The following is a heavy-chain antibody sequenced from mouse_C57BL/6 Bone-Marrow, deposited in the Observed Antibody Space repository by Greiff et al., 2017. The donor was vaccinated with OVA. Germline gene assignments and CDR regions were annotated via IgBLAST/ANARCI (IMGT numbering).Heavy chain of an antibody. CDR3: AREYSNYEGPFDY. CDR1: GFTFSSYG. CDR2: ISSGGSYT. J-gene: IGHJ2*01. D-gene: IGHD2-5*01. Sequence: EVHLVESGGDLVKPGGSLKLSCAASGFTFSSYGMSWVRQTPDKRLEWVATISSGGSYTYYPDSVKGRFTISRDNAKNTLYLQMSSLKSEDTAMYYCAREYSNYEGPFDYWGQGTTLTVSS. V-gene: IGHV5-6*01.